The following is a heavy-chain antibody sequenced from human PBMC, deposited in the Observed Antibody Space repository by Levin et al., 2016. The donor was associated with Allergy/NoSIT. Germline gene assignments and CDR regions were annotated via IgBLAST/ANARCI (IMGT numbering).Heavy chain of an antibody. CDR3: ARGLRRWQQLVGPYDY. V-gene: IGHV4-34*01. CDR2: INHSGST. CDR1: GGSFSGYY. Sequence: SETLSLTCAVYGGSFSGYYWSWIRQPPGKGLEWIGEINHSGSTNYNPSLKSRVTISVDTSKNQFSLKLSSVTAADTAVYYCARGLRRWQQLVGPYDYWGQGTLVTVSS. J-gene: IGHJ4*02. D-gene: IGHD6-13*01.